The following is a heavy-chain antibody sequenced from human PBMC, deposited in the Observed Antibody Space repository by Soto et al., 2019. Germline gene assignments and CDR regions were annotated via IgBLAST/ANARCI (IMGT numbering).Heavy chain of an antibody. D-gene: IGHD6-13*01. V-gene: IGHV4-59*01. CDR1: GGSMRNYF. CDR3: AAGEASSRNLAPYYLDF. Sequence: SETLSLTCTVSGGSMRNYFWTWIRQPPGKGLEWIGYTHYSGTTSFFPSYNPSLRSRVTISEDTSKNQFSLKLLSVTTADTAVYFCAAGEASSRNLAPYYLDFWGQGTLVTVSS. J-gene: IGHJ4*02. CDR2: THYSGTT.